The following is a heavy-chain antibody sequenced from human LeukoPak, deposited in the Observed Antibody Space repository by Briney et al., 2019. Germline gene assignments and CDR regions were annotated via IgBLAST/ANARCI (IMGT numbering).Heavy chain of an antibody. J-gene: IGHJ4*02. CDR2: IIPIFGTA. CDR1: GYPFSAHF. Sequence: SVKVSCKASGYPFSAHFLNWVRQAPGQGLEWMGGIIPIFGTANYAQKFQGRVTITADESTSTAYMELSSLRSEDTAVYYCAGDVRYYDSSGYQPYYFDYWGQGTLVTVSS. D-gene: IGHD3-22*01. CDR3: AGDVRYYDSSGYQPYYFDY. V-gene: IGHV1-69*13.